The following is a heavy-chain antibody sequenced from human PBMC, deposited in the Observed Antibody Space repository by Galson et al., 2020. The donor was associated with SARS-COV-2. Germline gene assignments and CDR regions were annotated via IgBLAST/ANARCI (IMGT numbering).Heavy chain of an antibody. V-gene: IGHV3-74*01. J-gene: IGHJ4*03. Sequence: TGGSLRLSCAASLFTFSSYLMYWVRQVPGKGLVCVARINSDGSITYYADSVKGRFTISRDNAQNILFLQMNSLRAEDTAVYYCTRNLVYWGQGTLVTVSS. CDR2: INSDGSIT. CDR1: LFTFSSYL. CDR3: TRNLVY.